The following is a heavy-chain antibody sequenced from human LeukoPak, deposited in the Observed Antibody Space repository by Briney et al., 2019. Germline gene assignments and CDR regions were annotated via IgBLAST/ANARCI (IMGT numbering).Heavy chain of an antibody. CDR3: AKDRDPSSSSWYQTRYYYGMDV. D-gene: IGHD6-13*01. J-gene: IGHJ6*02. Sequence: GGSLRLSCAASGFTFSSYSMNWVRQAPGKGLEWVSAISGSGGSTYYADSVKGRFTISRDNSKNTLYLQMNSLRAEDTAVYYCAKDRDPSSSSWYQTRYYYGMDVWGQGTTVTVSS. V-gene: IGHV3-23*01. CDR2: ISGSGGST. CDR1: GFTFSSYS.